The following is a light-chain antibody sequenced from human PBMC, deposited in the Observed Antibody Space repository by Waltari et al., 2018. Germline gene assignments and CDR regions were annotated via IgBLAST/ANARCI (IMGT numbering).Light chain of an antibody. CDR2: GAS. Sequence: EIVMTQSPATLSVSPGERATLSCRASQSVTSNLAWYQQKPGQAPRLLIFGASTRPADIPARFSGSGSGTEFTLTISSLQSEDSAVYYCLQYNDWPPWTFGQGTKVEI. J-gene: IGKJ1*01. CDR3: LQYNDWPPWT. V-gene: IGKV3-15*01. CDR1: QSVTSN.